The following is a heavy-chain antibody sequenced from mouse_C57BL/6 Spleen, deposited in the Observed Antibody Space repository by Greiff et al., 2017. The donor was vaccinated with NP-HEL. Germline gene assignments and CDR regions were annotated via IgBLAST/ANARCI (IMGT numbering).Heavy chain of an antibody. V-gene: IGHV1-26*01. CDR2: INPNNGGT. CDR3: ARWGAYSYFDY. Sequence: VQLQQSGPELVKPGASVKISCKASGYTFTDYYMNWVKQSHGKSLEWIGDINPNNGGTSYNQKFKGKATLTVDKSSSTAYMELRSLTSEDSAVYYCARWGAYSYFDYWGQGTTLTVSS. CDR1: GYTFTDYY. J-gene: IGHJ2*01. D-gene: IGHD2-10*01.